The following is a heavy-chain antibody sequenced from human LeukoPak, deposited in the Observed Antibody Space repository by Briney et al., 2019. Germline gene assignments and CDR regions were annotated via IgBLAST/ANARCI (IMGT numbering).Heavy chain of an antibody. J-gene: IGHJ5*02. CDR1: GGSISSYY. CDR3: ARDGSLIAARAGHWFDP. D-gene: IGHD6-6*01. Sequence: SETLSLTCTVSGGSISSYYWSWIRQPAGKGLEWIGRIYTSGSTNYNPSLKSRVTMSVDTSKNQFSLKLSSVTAADTAVYYCARDGSLIAARAGHWFDPWGQGTLVTVSS. CDR2: IYTSGST. V-gene: IGHV4-4*07.